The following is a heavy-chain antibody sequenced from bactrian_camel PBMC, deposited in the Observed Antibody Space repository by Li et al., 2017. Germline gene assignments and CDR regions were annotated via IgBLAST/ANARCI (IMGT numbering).Heavy chain of an antibody. Sequence: VQLVESGGDSVQAGGSLTLSCEQSGYTPHKYCMAWFRQAPGKDREGVASIDTDGGATYEDSVKGRFTISRDNVKNTLYLQLDSLKNEDTAMYYCAQSMSWVLGADFEYWGQGTQVTVS. V-gene: IGHV3S63*01. D-gene: IGHD5*01. CDR2: IDTDGGA. J-gene: IGHJ6*01. CDR1: GYTPHKYC. CDR3: AQSMSWVLGADFEY.